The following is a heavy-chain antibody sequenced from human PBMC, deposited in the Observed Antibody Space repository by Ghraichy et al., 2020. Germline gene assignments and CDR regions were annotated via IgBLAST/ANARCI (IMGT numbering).Heavy chain of an antibody. CDR3: AKDGGYESSGYPLFWYFDY. D-gene: IGHD3-22*01. CDR2: ISGSGGST. Sequence: LSLTCAASGFTFSSYAMSWVRQAPGKGLEWVSSISGSGGSTYYADSVKGRFTISRDNSKNTLYLQMNSLRAEDTAVYYCAKDGGYESSGYPLFWYFDYWGQGTLVTVSS. CDR1: GFTFSSYA. V-gene: IGHV3-23*01. J-gene: IGHJ4*02.